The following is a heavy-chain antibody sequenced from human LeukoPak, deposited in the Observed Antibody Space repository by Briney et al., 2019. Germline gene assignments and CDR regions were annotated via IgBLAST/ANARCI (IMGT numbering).Heavy chain of an antibody. D-gene: IGHD6-19*01. J-gene: IGHJ4*02. Sequence: ASVKVSCKASGYTFTGYYIHWVRQAPGQGREYMGWINPNSDGTNYAQKFQGRVTMTRDTSISTAYMEVSRLRSDDTAVYYCAKVIAGAVAFDYWGQGTLVTVSS. CDR1: GYTFTGYY. CDR2: INPNSDGT. CDR3: AKVIAGAVAFDY. V-gene: IGHV1-2*02.